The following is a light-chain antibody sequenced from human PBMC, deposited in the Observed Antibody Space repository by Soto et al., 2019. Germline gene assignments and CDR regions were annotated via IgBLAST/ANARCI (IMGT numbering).Light chain of an antibody. J-gene: IGKJ2*01. CDR3: QQRSNWPRT. Sequence: EIVLTQSPATLSLSPGERATLSCRASQSVSSYLAWYQQKPGQAPRLVSYDASNRAAGIPARFSGSGSGTDFTLTISSREREDFSVYYCQQRSNWPRTFGQGTKLEIK. V-gene: IGKV3-11*01. CDR1: QSVSSY. CDR2: DAS.